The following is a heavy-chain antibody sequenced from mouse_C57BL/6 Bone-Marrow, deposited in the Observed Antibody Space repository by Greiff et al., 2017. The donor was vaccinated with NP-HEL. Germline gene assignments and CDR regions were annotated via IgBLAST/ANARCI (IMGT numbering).Heavy chain of an antibody. V-gene: IGHV3-8*01. J-gene: IGHJ4*01. CDR2: ISYSGST. CDR1: GYSITSDY. CDR3: ARSLYDYDGYYYAMDY. Sequence: EVQRVESGPGLAKPSQTLSLTCSVTGYSITSDYWNWIRKFPGNKLEYMGYISYSGSTYYNPSLKSRISITRDTSKNQYYLQLNSVTTEDTATYYCARSLYDYDGYYYAMDYWGQGTSVTVSS. D-gene: IGHD2-4*01.